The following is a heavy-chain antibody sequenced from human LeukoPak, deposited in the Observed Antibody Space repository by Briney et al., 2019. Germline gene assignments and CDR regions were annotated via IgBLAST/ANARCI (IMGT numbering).Heavy chain of an antibody. CDR3: GRYHCSSISCYSEVSFDS. V-gene: IGHV3-30*02. Sequence: PGGSLRLSCAASGFTFSSYGMHWVRQAPGKGLEWVAFIRYDGSNKYYADSVKGRFTISRDNSKNTLYLQMNSLRAEDTALYYSGRYHCSSISCYSEVSFDSWGQGTLVTVSS. D-gene: IGHD2-2*01. CDR1: GFTFSSYG. CDR2: IRYDGSNK. J-gene: IGHJ4*02.